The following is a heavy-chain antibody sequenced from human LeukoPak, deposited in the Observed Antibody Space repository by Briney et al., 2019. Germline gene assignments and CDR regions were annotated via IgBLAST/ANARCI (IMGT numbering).Heavy chain of an antibody. CDR3: ARDGGEASEQFGS. CDR2: IKQDGSEK. V-gene: IGHV3-7*01. CDR1: GFTFSSYY. J-gene: IGHJ4*02. Sequence: GGSLRLSCAASGFTFSSYYMSWVRQAPGKGLEWVANIKQDGSEKYYVDSVKGRFIISRDNAKNSLYLQMNSLRAEDTAIYYCARDGGEASEQFGSWGQGTLVTVSS. D-gene: IGHD1/OR15-1a*01.